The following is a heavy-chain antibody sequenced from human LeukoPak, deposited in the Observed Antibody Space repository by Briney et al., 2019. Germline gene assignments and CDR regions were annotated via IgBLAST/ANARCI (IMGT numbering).Heavy chain of an antibody. CDR3: ASDLWGVGFDI. CDR1: GFTVSSNY. Sequence: PGGSLRLSCAASGFTVSSNYMSWVCQGPGKGLEWVSIIYSGGRTSYADSVNGRFTNSRDNANNTLYRQMNSLRAEDTAVYYCASDLWGVGFDIWGQGAMVTVSS. D-gene: IGHD1-26*01. CDR2: IYSGGRT. J-gene: IGHJ3*02. V-gene: IGHV3-66*01.